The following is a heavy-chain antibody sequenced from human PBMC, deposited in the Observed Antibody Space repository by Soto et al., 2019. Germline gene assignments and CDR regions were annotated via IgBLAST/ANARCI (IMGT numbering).Heavy chain of an antibody. CDR1: GGTFSSYS. CDR3: ARAVVLTFTRFYDMDV. Sequence: QVQLVQSGAEVKTPGSSVKVSCKASGGTFSSYSINWVRQAPGQGLEWRGRLIPMFGTTDYAQRFQGRVTFTADESTSTASMEVTNLTSEDTAVYYWARAVVLTFTRFYDMDVWGQGTTVTVSS. V-gene: IGHV1-69*18. CDR2: LIPMFGTT. J-gene: IGHJ6*02. D-gene: IGHD3-9*01.